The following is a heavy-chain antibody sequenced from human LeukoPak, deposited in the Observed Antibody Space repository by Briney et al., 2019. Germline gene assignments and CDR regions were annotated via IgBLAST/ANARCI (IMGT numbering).Heavy chain of an antibody. Sequence: GGSLRLSCAASGFTFTGSSMNWVRQAPGKGLEWDSSISNSGRYIYYADSLKGRFTISRDNAKNSLYLQMNSLRGEDTAVYYCARGGCTTNSCYMDVWGKGTTVTVSS. CDR3: ARGGCTTNSCYMDV. V-gene: IGHV3-21*01. D-gene: IGHD2-2*01. CDR2: ISNSGRYI. CDR1: GFTFTGSS. J-gene: IGHJ6*03.